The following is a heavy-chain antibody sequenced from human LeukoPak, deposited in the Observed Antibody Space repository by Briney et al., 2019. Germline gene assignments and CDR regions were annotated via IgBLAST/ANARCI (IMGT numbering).Heavy chain of an antibody. V-gene: IGHV1-69*04. D-gene: IGHD3-16*01. CDR2: VIHILGIA. J-gene: IGHJ4*02. CDR1: GGTFSSYA. CDR3: ARAHYGEYYFDY. Sequence: SVKVSCKASGGTFSSYAISWVRQAPGQGLEWMGRVIHILGIANYAQKFQGRVTITADKSTSTAYMELSSLRSEDTAVYYCARAHYGEYYFDYWGQGTLVTVSS.